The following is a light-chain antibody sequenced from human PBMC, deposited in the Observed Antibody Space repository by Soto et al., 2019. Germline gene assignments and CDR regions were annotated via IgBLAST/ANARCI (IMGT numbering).Light chain of an antibody. CDR1: SSDVGRYNY. CDR3: TSYTSNTTWV. J-gene: IGLJ3*02. CDR2: EVR. Sequence: QSALTQPAAVSGPPGQSITISCTGTSSDVGRYNYVSWYQQHSGKAPKLVIYEVRNRPSGISNRFSASKSGNTASLTISGRQAEDEADYYCTSYTSNTTWVFGGGTKLTVL. V-gene: IGLV2-14*01.